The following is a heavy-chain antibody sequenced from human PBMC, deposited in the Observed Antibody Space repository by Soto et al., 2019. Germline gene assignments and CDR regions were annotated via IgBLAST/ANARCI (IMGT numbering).Heavy chain of an antibody. J-gene: IGHJ4*02. CDR2: IYYSGST. Sequence: PSETLSLTCTVSGVSISSGGYYWSWIRQHPGKGLEWIGYIYYSGSTYYSPSLKSRVTISVDTSKNQFSLKLSSVTAADTAVYYCAGIYSGSPGGTLRYWGQGTLVTVS. D-gene: IGHD1-26*01. V-gene: IGHV4-31*03. CDR3: AGIYSGSPGGTLRY. CDR1: GVSISSGGYY.